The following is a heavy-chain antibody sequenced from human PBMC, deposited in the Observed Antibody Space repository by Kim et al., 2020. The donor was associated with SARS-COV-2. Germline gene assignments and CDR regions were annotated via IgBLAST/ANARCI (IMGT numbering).Heavy chain of an antibody. V-gene: IGHV4-34*01. CDR3: ARSRSYNWNYYYNLDV. Sequence: SETLSITCAVYGGSFSGYYWSWIRQPPGKGLEWIGEINHSGSTNYNPSLKSRVTISVDTSKNQFFLKLSSVTAADTAVYYCARSRSYNWNYYYNLDVWGQGTTVTVSS. CDR1: GGSFSGYY. J-gene: IGHJ6*02. CDR2: INHSGST. D-gene: IGHD1-20*01.